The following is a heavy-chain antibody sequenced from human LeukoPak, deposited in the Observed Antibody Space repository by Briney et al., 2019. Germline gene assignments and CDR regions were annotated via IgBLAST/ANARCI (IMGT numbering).Heavy chain of an antibody. CDR2: IWYDGSNK. Sequence: GRSLRLSCAASGFTFSSYGMHWVRQAPGKGLDWVAVIWYDGSNKYYADSVKGRFTISRDNSKNTLYLQMNSLRAEDTAVYYCAKDRYYYDSSGLFDYWGQGTLVTVSS. CDR3: AKDRYYYDSSGLFDY. V-gene: IGHV3-33*06. D-gene: IGHD3-22*01. J-gene: IGHJ4*02. CDR1: GFTFSSYG.